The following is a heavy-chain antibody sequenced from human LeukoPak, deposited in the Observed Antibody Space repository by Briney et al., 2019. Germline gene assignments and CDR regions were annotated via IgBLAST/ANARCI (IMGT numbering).Heavy chain of an antibody. J-gene: IGHJ4*02. D-gene: IGHD4-11*01. Sequence: GGSLRLSCAASGFTFSSYWMTWVRQAPGKGLEWVANIKRDGSDKYYVGSVDGRFTISRDNAQNSLYLQMSSLRAEDTAKYYCARHSTYAQDDYWGQGTLVTVSS. CDR2: IKRDGSDK. CDR3: ARHSTYAQDDY. CDR1: GFTFSSYW. V-gene: IGHV3-7*01.